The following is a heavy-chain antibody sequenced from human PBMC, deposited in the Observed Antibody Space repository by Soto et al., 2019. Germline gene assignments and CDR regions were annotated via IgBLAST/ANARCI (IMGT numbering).Heavy chain of an antibody. J-gene: IGHJ6*02. CDR3: ARDLGDIVVVVAATDYYYGMDV. D-gene: IGHD2-15*01. CDR2: IIPILGIA. CDR1: GGTFSSYT. Sequence: QVQLVQSGAEVKKPGSSVKVSCKASGGTFSSYTISWVRQAPGQGLEWMGRIIPILGIANYAQKFQGRVTITADKSTRTAYMELSSLRSEDTAVYYCARDLGDIVVVVAATDYYYGMDVWGQGTTVTVSS. V-gene: IGHV1-69*08.